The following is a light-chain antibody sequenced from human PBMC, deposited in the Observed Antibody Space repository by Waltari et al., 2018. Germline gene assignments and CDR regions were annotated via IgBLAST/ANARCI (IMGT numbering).Light chain of an antibody. J-gene: IGLJ1*01. Sequence: QSAPPQPASVSGSPGQSITISCPGTSSDVGGYDLLSWHQQYPGKAPKVMIYGVNNRPSGVSNRFSGSKSGNTASLIISGLQADDEADYYCSSYTTSGTLVFGTGTKVTVL. CDR1: SSDVGGYDL. CDR2: GVN. V-gene: IGLV2-14*01. CDR3: SSYTTSGTLV.